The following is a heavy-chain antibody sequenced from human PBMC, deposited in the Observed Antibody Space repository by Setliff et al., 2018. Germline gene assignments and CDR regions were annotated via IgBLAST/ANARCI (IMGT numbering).Heavy chain of an antibody. CDR3: ARDGGGDSDAFDI. CDR2: INPSSGAT. D-gene: IGHD3-16*01. Sequence: GASVKVSCKASGYTFTGYYMYWVRQAPGQGLEWMGRINPSSGATIYAQKFQGRVTMTSDTSISTAYMELGRLRSDDTAVYFCARDGGGDSDAFDIWGQGTMVTGSS. J-gene: IGHJ3*02. CDR1: GYTFTGYY. V-gene: IGHV1-2*06.